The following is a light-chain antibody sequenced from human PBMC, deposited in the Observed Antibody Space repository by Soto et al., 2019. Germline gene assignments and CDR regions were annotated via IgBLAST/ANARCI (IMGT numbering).Light chain of an antibody. CDR2: AAS. CDR3: QKYNSPPFT. CDR1: QDISNY. Sequence: DIQMTHSPSSLSASVGDRVTITCRPSQDISNYLAWYQQKPGEVPKVLIYAASTLQSGVPSRFSGSGSGTDFTLTISSLQPEDVATFYCQKYNSPPFTFGPGTKVDIK. J-gene: IGKJ3*01. V-gene: IGKV1-27*01.